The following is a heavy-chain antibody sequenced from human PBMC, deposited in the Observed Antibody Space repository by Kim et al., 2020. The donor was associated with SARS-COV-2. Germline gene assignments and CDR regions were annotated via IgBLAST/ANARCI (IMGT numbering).Heavy chain of an antibody. J-gene: IGHJ3*01. CDR3: AKSLPGVYGGDSAGLGFDV. CDR2: ISGSGGAT. CDR1: GFTFSSTYA. D-gene: IGHD2-21*02. Sequence: GGSLRLSCAASGFTFSSTYAMSWVRQAPGKGLEWVSSISGSGGATWYADSVKGRFAISRDNSKNTLYLQMNSLRAEDTAVYYCAKSLPGVYGGDSAGLGFDVWGQGTVVTVSS. V-gene: IGHV3-23*01.